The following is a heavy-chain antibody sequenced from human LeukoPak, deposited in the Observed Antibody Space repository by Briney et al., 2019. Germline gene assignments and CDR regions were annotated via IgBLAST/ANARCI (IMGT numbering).Heavy chain of an antibody. Sequence: GGSLRLSCAASGFTFSSYWMHWVRQAPGKGLVWVSRINSDGSSTSYADSMKGRFTISRDNAKNTLYLQMNSLRAEDTAVYYCARDLSPTDDFWSGYPAYYYYGMDVWGQGTTVTVSS. J-gene: IGHJ6*02. CDR3: ARDLSPTDDFWSGYPAYYYYGMDV. D-gene: IGHD3-3*01. V-gene: IGHV3-74*01. CDR2: INSDGSST. CDR1: GFTFSSYW.